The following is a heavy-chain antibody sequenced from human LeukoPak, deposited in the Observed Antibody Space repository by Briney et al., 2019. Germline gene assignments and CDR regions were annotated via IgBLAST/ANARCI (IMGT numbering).Heavy chain of an antibody. Sequence: SETLSLTCTVSGGSISSGSYYWSWIRQPAGKGLEWIGRIYTSGSTNYNPSLKSRVTISVDTSKNQFSLKLSSVTAADTAVYYCAAESYYDSSGYFYYYYYMDVWGKGTTVTISS. V-gene: IGHV4-61*02. CDR2: IYTSGST. CDR3: AAESYYDSSGYFYYYYYMDV. D-gene: IGHD3-22*01. CDR1: GGSISSGSYY. J-gene: IGHJ6*03.